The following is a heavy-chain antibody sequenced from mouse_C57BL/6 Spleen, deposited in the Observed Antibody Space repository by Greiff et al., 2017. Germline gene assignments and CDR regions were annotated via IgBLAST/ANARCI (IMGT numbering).Heavy chain of an antibody. Sequence: VQLQQSGPELVKPGASVKISCKASGYTFTDYYMNWVKQSHGKSLEWIGDINPNNGGTSYNQKFKGKAPLTVDKSSSTAYMELRSLTSEDSAVDYCAREGSDGYYEDYWGQGTTLTVSS. CDR3: AREGSDGYYEDY. D-gene: IGHD2-3*01. J-gene: IGHJ2*01. V-gene: IGHV1-26*01. CDR2: INPNNGGT. CDR1: GYTFTDYY.